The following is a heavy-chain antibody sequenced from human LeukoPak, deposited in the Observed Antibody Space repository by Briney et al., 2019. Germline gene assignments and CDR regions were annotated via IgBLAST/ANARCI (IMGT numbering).Heavy chain of an antibody. CDR1: GGSISSYY. CDR3: AREGCSGGSCYSGWDYYYYMDV. J-gene: IGHJ6*03. V-gene: IGHV4-59*01. Sequence: SETLSLTCTVSGGSISSYYWSWIRQPPGKGLEWIGYIYYSGSTSYNPSLKSRVTISVDTSKNQFSLKLSSVTAADTAVYYCAREGCSGGSCYSGWDYYYYMDVWGKGTTVTVSS. D-gene: IGHD2-15*01. CDR2: IYYSGST.